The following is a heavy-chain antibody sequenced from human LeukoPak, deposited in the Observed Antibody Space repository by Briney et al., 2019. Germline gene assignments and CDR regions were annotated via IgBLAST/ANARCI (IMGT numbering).Heavy chain of an antibody. V-gene: IGHV3-66*01. CDR2: IYSGGST. CDR3: ARSTGVMGRRNWFDP. D-gene: IGHD3-16*01. CDR1: GFTVSSNY. Sequence: PGGSLRLSCAASGFTVSSNYMSWVRQAPGKGLEWVSVIYSGGSTYYADSVKGRFTISRDNSKNTLYLQMNSLRAEDTAVYYCARSTGVMGRRNWFDPWGQGTLVTVSS. J-gene: IGHJ5*02.